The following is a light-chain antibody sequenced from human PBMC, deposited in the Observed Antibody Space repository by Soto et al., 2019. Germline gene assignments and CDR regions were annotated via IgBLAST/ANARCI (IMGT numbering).Light chain of an antibody. CDR2: AAS. CDR3: QQSFTTWT. V-gene: IGKV1-39*01. Sequence: DIQMTHSPSSLYASVGDRVTITSRASQSVGNFLNWYQQKPGLPPKYLIYAASNLQSGVPSRFIGSGSGTDFTLTISNMKPEDFATYDCQQSFTTWTFCQGTKVDIK. J-gene: IGKJ1*01. CDR1: QSVGNF.